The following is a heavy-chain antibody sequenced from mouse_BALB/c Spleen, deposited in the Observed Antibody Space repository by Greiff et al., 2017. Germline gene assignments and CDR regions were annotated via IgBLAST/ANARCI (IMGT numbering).Heavy chain of an antibody. V-gene: IGHV5-4*02. D-gene: IGHD2-3*01. CDR2: ISDGGSYT. CDR3: ARGYDGYWFAY. CDR1: GFTFSDYY. Sequence: EVQGVESGGGLVKPGGSLKISCAASGFTFSDYYMYWVRQTPEKRLEWVATISDGGSYTYYPDSVKGRFTISRDNAKNNLYLQMSSLKSEDTAMYYCARGYDGYWFAYWGQGTLVTVSS. J-gene: IGHJ3*01.